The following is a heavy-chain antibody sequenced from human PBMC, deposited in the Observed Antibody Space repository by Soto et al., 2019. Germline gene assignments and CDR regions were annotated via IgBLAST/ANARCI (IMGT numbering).Heavy chain of an antibody. J-gene: IGHJ4*02. CDR1: GFTFSSYA. CDR2: ISGSGGST. D-gene: IGHD2-15*01. Sequence: PGGSLRLSCAASGFTFSSYAMSWVRQAPGKGLEWVSAISGSGGSTYYADSVKGRFTISRDNSKNTLYLQMNSLRAEDTAVYYCAKVPNPYCSGGSCHLDYWGQGTLVTVSS. CDR3: AKVPNPYCSGGSCHLDY. V-gene: IGHV3-23*01.